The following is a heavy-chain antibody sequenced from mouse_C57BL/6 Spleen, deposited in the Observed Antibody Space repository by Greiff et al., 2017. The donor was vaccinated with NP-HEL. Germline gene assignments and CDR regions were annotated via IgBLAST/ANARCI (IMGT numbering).Heavy chain of an antibody. CDR1: GFNIKNTY. Sequence: VQLKESVAELVRPGASVKLSCTASGFNIKNTYMHWVKQRPEQGLEWIGRIDPANGNTKYAPKFQGKATITADTSSNTAYLQLSSLTSEDTAIYDCARALITTVVATNWYFDVWGTGTTVTVSS. D-gene: IGHD1-1*01. V-gene: IGHV14-3*01. CDR2: IDPANGNT. CDR3: ARALITTVVATNWYFDV. J-gene: IGHJ1*03.